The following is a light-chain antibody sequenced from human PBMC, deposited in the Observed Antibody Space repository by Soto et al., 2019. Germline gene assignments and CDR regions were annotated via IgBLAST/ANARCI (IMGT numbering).Light chain of an antibody. CDR2: GAS. CDR1: QSVSSSY. J-gene: IGKJ4*01. CDR3: QQYGSLLT. V-gene: IGKV3-20*01. Sequence: EMVLTQSPGTLSLSPGERATLSCRASQSVSSSYLDWYQQKPGQAPRLLIYGASSRATGIPDRVSGSGSGTDFTLTISRLEPEDFAVYYCQQYGSLLTFGGGTKVEIK.